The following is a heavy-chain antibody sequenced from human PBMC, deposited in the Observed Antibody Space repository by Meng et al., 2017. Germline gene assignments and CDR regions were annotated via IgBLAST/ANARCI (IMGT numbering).Heavy chain of an antibody. D-gene: IGHD2-21*01. CDR1: GYTFTAYY. CDR3: ARDENISLGKLFGYY. V-gene: IGHV1-2*06. J-gene: IGHJ4*02. CDR2: INPDTGDT. Sequence: ASVKVSCKASGYTFTAYYIHWVRQAPGQGLEWMGHINPDTGDTLYAQKFQGRVSMTGDTSISTAYVELSGLRSDDTAVYYCARDENISLGKLFGYYWGQGTLVTVSS.